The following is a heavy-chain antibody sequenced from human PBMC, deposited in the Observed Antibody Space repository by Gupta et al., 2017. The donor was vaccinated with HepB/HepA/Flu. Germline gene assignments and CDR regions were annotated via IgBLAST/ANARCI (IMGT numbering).Heavy chain of an antibody. V-gene: IGHV4-59*08. CDR1: GGSINGYY. J-gene: IGHJ3*02. Sequence: QVQLQESGPGLVKPSETLSLTCTVSGGSINGYYWSWIRQPPGKGLECIGYIFYTGSTYYNPSLMSRVTISVDSSKNHVSLQLTSVTAADTAVYYCARLGGTYSNSFDMWGQGTMGTVSS. CDR3: ARLGGTYSNSFDM. CDR2: IFYTGST. D-gene: IGHD1-26*01.